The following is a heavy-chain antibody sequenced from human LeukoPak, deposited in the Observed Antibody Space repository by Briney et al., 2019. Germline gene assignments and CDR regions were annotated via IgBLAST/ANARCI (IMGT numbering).Heavy chain of an antibody. Sequence: SETLSLTCTVSGGSISSYYWSWIRQPPGKGLEWIGYIYYSGSTNYNPSLKSRVTISVDTSKNQFSLKLSSVTAADTAVYYCARDRGLLRYFDWPYYGMDVWGQGTTVTVSS. CDR2: IYYSGST. D-gene: IGHD3-9*01. CDR1: GGSISSYY. CDR3: ARDRGLLRYFDWPYYGMDV. V-gene: IGHV4-59*01. J-gene: IGHJ6*02.